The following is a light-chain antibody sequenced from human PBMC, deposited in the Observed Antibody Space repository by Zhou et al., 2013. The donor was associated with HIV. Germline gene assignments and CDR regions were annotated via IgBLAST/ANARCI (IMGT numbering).Light chain of an antibody. CDR3: QQYNSYWYT. CDR2: AAS. Sequence: DIQMTQSPSTLSASVGDRVIITCRASHNIRSWVAWYQQRPGKAPKLLIYAASTLQSGVPSRFSGSGSGTEFTLTISSLQPDDFATYYCQQYNSYWYTFGQGTKLEIK. V-gene: IGKV1-5*01. CDR1: HNIRSW. J-gene: IGKJ2*01.